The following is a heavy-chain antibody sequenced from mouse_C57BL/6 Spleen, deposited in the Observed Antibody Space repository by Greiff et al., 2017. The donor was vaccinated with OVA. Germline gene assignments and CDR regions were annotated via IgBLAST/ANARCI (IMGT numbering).Heavy chain of an antibody. CDR3: ARHEDGRVRTTVVARYCDY. CDR1: GYTFTEYT. CDR2: FYPGSGSI. V-gene: IGHV1-62-2*01. D-gene: IGHD1-1*01. J-gene: IGHJ2*01. Sequence: VQLQQSGAELVKPGASVKLSCKASGYTFTEYTIHWVKQRSGQGLEWIGWFYPGSGSIKYNEKFKDKATLTAGKSSSTVYMELSRLTSEDSAVYFCARHEDGRVRTTVVARYCDYWGQGTTLTVSS.